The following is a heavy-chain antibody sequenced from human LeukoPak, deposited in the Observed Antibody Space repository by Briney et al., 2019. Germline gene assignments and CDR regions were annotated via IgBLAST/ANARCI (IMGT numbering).Heavy chain of an antibody. J-gene: IGHJ4*02. V-gene: IGHV1-2*02. D-gene: IGHD1-26*01. Sequence: ASVKVSCKASGYTFTGYYMHWVRQAPGQGLEWMGWINPNSGGTNYPQKFQGRVTITTDESTSTAYMELSSLRSEDTAVYYCATALVGATHFDYWGQGTLVTVSS. CDR1: GYTFTGYY. CDR3: ATALVGATHFDY. CDR2: INPNSGGT.